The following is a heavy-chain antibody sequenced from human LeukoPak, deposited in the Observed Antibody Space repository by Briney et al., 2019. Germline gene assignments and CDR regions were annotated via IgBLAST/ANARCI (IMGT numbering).Heavy chain of an antibody. CDR3: ARDRAANQDWVEFDP. CDR1: GFRVSDYY. CDR2: IRDSGEA. D-gene: IGHD3/OR15-3a*01. Sequence: LTGGSLRLSCAVSGFRVSDYYMSWVRQAPGKGLEWVGLIRDSGEAFYADFARGRFAISRDESENTLYLQMNSLRVEDTAVYFCARDRAANQDWVEFDPWGQGTPGIVSS. V-gene: IGHV3-66*03. J-gene: IGHJ5*02.